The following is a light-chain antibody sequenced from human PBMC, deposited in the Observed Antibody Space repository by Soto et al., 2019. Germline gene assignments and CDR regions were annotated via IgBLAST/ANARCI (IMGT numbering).Light chain of an antibody. CDR3: QQYGDSPQT. V-gene: IGKV3-20*01. CDR1: QSVSSNY. CDR2: GAS. Sequence: EIVLTQSPGTLSLSPGERATPSCRASQSVSSNYLAWYQQKPGQAPRLLIYGASNRATGIPDRFSGSGSGTDFILTISRLEPEDFAMYYCQQYGDSPQTFGQGTKVXIK. J-gene: IGKJ1*01.